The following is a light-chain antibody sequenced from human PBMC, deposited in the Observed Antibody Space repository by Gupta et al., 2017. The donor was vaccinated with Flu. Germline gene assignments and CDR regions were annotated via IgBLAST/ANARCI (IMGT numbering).Light chain of an antibody. J-gene: IGLJ3*02. CDR3: ATWDDSRTGWV. CDR2: NNN. Sequence: QSVLTQPPSASVTPGQRLTVSCSGSSPNIGSNIVNWYQQLPGTAPKLLIYNNNERPSGVPDRFSGSKSGTSASLAISGLQSQDEAEYYCATWDDSRTGWVFGGGTKLTVL. CDR1: SPNIGSNI. V-gene: IGLV1-44*01.